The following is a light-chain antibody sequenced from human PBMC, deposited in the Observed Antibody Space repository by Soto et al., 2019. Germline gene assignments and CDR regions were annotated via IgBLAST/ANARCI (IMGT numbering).Light chain of an antibody. CDR2: EVN. CDR3: SSYAGSNTPYV. CDR1: SSDVGGYNY. Sequence: QSVLAQPPSASGSPGQSVTISCTVTSSDVGGYNYVSWYQHHPGNAPKLMIYEVNKRTSGVPDRFSGSKSGNTASLTVSGLQAEDEADYYCSSYAGSNTPYVFGTGTKVT. J-gene: IGLJ1*01. V-gene: IGLV2-8*01.